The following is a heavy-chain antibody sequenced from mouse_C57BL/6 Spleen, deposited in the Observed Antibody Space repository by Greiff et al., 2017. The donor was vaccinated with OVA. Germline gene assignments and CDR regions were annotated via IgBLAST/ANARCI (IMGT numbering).Heavy chain of an antibody. CDR3: ARNYDYSYYAMDY. D-gene: IGHD2-4*01. CDR1: GFTFSDYG. V-gene: IGHV5-17*01. J-gene: IGHJ4*01. Sequence: DVMLVESGGGLVKPGGSLKLSCAASGFTFSDYGMHWVRQAPEKGLEWVAYISSGSSTIYYADTVKGRFTISRDNAKNTLFLQMTSLRSEDTAMYYCARNYDYSYYAMDYWGQGTSVTVSS. CDR2: ISSGSSTI.